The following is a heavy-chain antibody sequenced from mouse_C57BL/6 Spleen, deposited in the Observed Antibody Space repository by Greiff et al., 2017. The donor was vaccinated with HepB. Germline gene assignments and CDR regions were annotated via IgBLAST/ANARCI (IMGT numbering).Heavy chain of an antibody. Sequence: EVKVEESGPGLVKPSQSLSLTCSVTGYSITSGYYWNWIRQFPGNKLEWMGYISYDGSNNYNPSLKNRISITRDTSKNQFFLKLNSVTTEDTATYYCARRWDGDYAMDYWGQGTSVTVSS. CDR3: ARRWDGDYAMDY. J-gene: IGHJ4*01. CDR2: ISYDGSN. D-gene: IGHD4-1*01. V-gene: IGHV3-6*01. CDR1: GYSITSGYY.